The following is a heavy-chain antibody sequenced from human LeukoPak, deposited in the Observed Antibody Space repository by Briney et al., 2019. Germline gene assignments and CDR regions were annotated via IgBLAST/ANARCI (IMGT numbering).Heavy chain of an antibody. D-gene: IGHD3-10*01. CDR3: AREGTAHAFDI. Sequence: SQTLSLTCTVSGDSIFSASYYWGWLRQPPGKSLEWIGFIYYSGNTYYSSSLRSGISISIDTSNNQFSLSLSSVTVADTAVYYCAREGTAHAFDIWGRGTMVTVSS. CDR1: GDSIFSASYY. CDR2: IYYSGNT. V-gene: IGHV4-31*03. J-gene: IGHJ3*02.